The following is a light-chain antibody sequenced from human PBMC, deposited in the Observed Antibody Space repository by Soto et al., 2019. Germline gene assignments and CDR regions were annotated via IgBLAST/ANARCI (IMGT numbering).Light chain of an antibody. CDR2: KAS. Sequence: DIQMTQSPSTLSACVGDRVSIXCRASQSFLSRLDWYQQKKGKAPKHLIYKASILASGVTSRFSGSGSETEFNLTIGSLQPDDFATYDCQQHHTLWTFGQGTKVDIK. CDR3: QQHHTLWT. J-gene: IGKJ1*01. CDR1: QSFLSR. V-gene: IGKV1-5*03.